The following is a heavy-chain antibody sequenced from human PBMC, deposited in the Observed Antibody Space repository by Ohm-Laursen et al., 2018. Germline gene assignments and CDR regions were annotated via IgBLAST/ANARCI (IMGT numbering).Heavy chain of an antibody. CDR2: ISWNSGSI. CDR1: GFTFDDYA. CDR3: ARHDSSDSPSHYYYYTMDV. Sequence: SLRLSCTAAGFTFDDYAMHWVRQAPGKGLEWVSGISWNSGSIGYADSVKGRFTISRDNDEDTLYLQMNSLRAEDTAIYYCARHDSSDSPSHYYYYTMDVWGQGTTVTVSS. V-gene: IGHV3-9*01. D-gene: IGHD3-22*01. J-gene: IGHJ6*02.